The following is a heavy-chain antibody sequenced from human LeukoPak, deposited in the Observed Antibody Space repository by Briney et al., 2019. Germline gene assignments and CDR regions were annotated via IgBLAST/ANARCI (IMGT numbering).Heavy chain of an antibody. D-gene: IGHD5-18*01. V-gene: IGHV3-33*01. CDR1: GFTFSSYG. CDR3: ARDYHVDTAMVTSFDI. J-gene: IGHJ3*02. CDR2: IWYDGSNK. Sequence: PGRSLRLSCAASGFTFSSYGMHWVRQAPGKGLEWVAVIWYDGSNKYYADSVKGRFTISRDNSKNTLYLQMNSLRAEDTAVYYCARDYHVDTAMVTSFDIWGQGTMVTVSS.